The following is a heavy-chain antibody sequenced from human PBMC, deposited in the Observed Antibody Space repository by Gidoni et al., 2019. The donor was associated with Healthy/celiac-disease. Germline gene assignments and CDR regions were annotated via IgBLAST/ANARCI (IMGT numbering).Heavy chain of an antibody. V-gene: IGHV4-34*01. J-gene: IGHJ4*02. CDR2: INHSGST. Sequence: QVQLQQWGAGLLKPSETLSLTCAVYGGSFSGYYWSWIRQPPGKGLEWIGEINHSGSTNYNPSLKSRVTISVDTSKNQFSLKLSSVTAADTAVYYCARGLGSVAAQYYFDYWGQGTLVTVSS. D-gene: IGHD2-15*01. CDR1: GGSFSGYY. CDR3: ARGLGSVAAQYYFDY.